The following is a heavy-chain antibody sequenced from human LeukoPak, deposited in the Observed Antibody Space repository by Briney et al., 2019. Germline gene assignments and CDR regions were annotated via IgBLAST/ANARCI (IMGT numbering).Heavy chain of an antibody. J-gene: IGHJ5*02. CDR1: GYTFTSYG. CDR2: ISAYNGNT. CDR3: ARAGATTDLFDP. Sequence: ASVTVSFKASGYTFTSYGISWVRQAPGQGLEWMGWISAYNGNTNYAQKLQGRVTMTTDTSTSTAYMELRSLRSDDTAVYYCARAGATTDLFDPWGQGTLVTVSS. V-gene: IGHV1-18*01. D-gene: IGHD1-26*01.